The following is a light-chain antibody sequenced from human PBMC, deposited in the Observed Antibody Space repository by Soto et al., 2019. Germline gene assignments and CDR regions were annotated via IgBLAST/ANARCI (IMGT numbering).Light chain of an antibody. CDR2: SNN. J-gene: IGLJ2*01. V-gene: IGLV1-44*01. Sequence: QSVLTQPPSASGTPGQRVTISRSGSSSNIGSNTVNWYQQLPGTAPKLLIYSNNQRPSGVPDRFSGSKSGTSASLAISGLQSEEEADYYCAAWDDSLNDVVFGGGTKVTVL. CDR3: AAWDDSLNDVV. CDR1: SSNIGSNT.